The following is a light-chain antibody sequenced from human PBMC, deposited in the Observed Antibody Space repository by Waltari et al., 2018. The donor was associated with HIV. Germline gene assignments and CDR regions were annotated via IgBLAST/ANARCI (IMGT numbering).Light chain of an antibody. Sequence: QSALTQPASVSGSPGQSLTLSCTGTSSAAVGSNSVSWYQLHPGKAPKLMIYAVSNRPSGVSNRFSGSKSDNTASLTISGLQAEDEADYYCSSYTSTSTVYVFGTGTEVTVL. CDR3: SSYTSTSTVYV. V-gene: IGLV2-14*03. CDR1: SSAAVGSNS. J-gene: IGLJ1*01. CDR2: AVS.